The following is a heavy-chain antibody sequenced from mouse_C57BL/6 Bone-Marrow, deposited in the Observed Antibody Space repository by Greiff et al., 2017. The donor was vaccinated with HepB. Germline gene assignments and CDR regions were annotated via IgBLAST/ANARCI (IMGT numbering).Heavy chain of an antibody. J-gene: IGHJ3*01. CDR1: GYTFTSYG. Sequence: VQLQQSGAELARPGASVKLSCKASGYTFTSYGISWVKQRTGQGLEWIGEIYPRSGNTYYNEKFKGKATLTADKSSSTAYMELRSLTSEDSAVYFCAREERCAYWGQGTLVTVSA. CDR3: AREERCAY. V-gene: IGHV1-81*01. CDR2: IYPRSGNT.